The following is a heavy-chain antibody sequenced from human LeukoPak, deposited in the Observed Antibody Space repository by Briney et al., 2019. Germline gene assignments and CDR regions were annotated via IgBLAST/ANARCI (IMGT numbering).Heavy chain of an antibody. Sequence: PGGSLRLSCAASGFTFSSYDMHWVRQATGKGLEWVSAIGTAGDTYYPGSVKGRFTISRENAKNSLYLQMNSLRAGDTAVYYCARRGRYYDSSGYDYWGQGTLVTVSS. CDR2: IGTAGDT. J-gene: IGHJ4*02. CDR1: GFTFSSYD. D-gene: IGHD3-22*01. V-gene: IGHV3-13*01. CDR3: ARRGRYYDSSGYDY.